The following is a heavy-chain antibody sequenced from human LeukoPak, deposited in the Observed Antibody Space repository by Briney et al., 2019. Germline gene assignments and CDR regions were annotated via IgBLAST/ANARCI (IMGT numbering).Heavy chain of an antibody. Sequence: GGSLRLSCAASRCTFSNYWMTWVRQAPGKGLEWVGNINQDASEINYVDSVKGRFTISRVNAENSLYLQMNSLRAEDTAIYYCARDRHINSWSNDRFDYWGQGALVTVSS. CDR3: ARDRHINSWSNDRFDY. V-gene: IGHV3-7*01. J-gene: IGHJ4*02. CDR2: INQDASEI. D-gene: IGHD6-13*01. CDR1: RCTFSNYW.